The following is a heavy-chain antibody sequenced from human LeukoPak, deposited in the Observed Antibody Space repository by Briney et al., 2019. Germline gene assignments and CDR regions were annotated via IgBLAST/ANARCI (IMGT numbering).Heavy chain of an antibody. CDR3: ARVTGTWYFDL. D-gene: IGHD7-27*01. CDR1: GYSVSSGYY. Sequence: SETLSLTCTVSGYSVSSGYYWGWIRQPPGKGLEWIGSIYQSGSTYYNPSLKSRVTISVDTSKNQFSLKLSFVTAADTAMYYCARVTGTWYFDLWGRGTLVTVFS. J-gene: IGHJ2*01. CDR2: IYQSGST. V-gene: IGHV4-38-2*02.